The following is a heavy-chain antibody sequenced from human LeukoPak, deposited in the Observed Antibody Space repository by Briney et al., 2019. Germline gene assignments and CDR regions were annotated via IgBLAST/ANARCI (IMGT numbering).Heavy chain of an antibody. J-gene: IGHJ5*02. V-gene: IGHV3-66*01. D-gene: IGHD3-10*01. CDR3: ARVDGYYGSGSWFAP. Sequence: PGGSLRLSCVASGFTVSTNYMSWVRQTPGKGLEWVSVIQTGGNIFHADSVKGRFTISRDTSKNTVYLQMNSLRGEDTAVYYCARVDGYYGSGSWFAPWGQGTQVTVSS. CDR2: IQTGGNI. CDR1: GFTVSTNY.